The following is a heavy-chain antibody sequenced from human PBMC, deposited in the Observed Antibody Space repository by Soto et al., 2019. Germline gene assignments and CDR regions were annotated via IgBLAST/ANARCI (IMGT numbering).Heavy chain of an antibody. Sequence: GGSLRLSCAASGFTFSSYGMHWVRQAPGKGLEWVAVIWYDGSNKYYADSVKGRFTISRDNSKNTLYLQMNSLRAEDTAVYCCARDPRYSSSFGYYYYGMDVWGQGTKGTVSS. CDR3: ARDPRYSSSFGYYYYGMDV. CDR2: IWYDGSNK. V-gene: IGHV3-33*01. CDR1: GFTFSSYG. D-gene: IGHD6-6*01. J-gene: IGHJ6*02.